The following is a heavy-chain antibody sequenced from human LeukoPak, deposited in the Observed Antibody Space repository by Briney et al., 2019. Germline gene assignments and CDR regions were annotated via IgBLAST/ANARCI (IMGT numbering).Heavy chain of an antibody. Sequence: ASDTLSLTCTVSGGSISNYYWSWIRQPPGKGLEWIGYIYYSGSTNYNPSLKSRVTISVDTSKNQFSLKLSSVTAADTAVYYCARVGQLYYYYYMDVWGKGTTVTVSS. CDR2: IYYSGST. CDR3: ARVGQLYYYYYMDV. V-gene: IGHV4-59*07. J-gene: IGHJ6*03. CDR1: GGSISNYY. D-gene: IGHD6-13*01.